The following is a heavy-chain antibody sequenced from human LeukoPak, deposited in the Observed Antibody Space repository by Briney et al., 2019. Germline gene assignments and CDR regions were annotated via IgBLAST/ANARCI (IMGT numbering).Heavy chain of an antibody. V-gene: IGHV3-48*03. J-gene: IGHJ4*02. Sequence: GGSLRLSCAASGFSVSSYAISWVRQAPGRGLEWVSWISTSGTSTNYAHSVRGRFTVSRDKAKNSPYLQLSTLRSEDTAVYYCAIDGSGWFFFDHWGEGTLVTLP. CDR3: AIDGSGWFFFDH. CDR1: GFSVSSYA. D-gene: IGHD6-19*01. CDR2: ISTSGTST.